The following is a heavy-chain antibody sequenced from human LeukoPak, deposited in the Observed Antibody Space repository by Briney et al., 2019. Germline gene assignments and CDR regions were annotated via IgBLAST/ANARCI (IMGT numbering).Heavy chain of an antibody. CDR3: ARVSASSDAFDI. D-gene: IGHD2-15*01. V-gene: IGHV4-39*07. CDR1: GGSISSSSYY. CDR2: IYYSGST. J-gene: IGHJ3*02. Sequence: PSETLSLTCTVSGGSISSSSYYWGWIRQPPGKGLEWIGSIYYSGSTYYNPSLKSRVTISVDTSKNQFSLKLSSVTAADTAVYYCARVSASSDAFDIWGQGTMVTVSS.